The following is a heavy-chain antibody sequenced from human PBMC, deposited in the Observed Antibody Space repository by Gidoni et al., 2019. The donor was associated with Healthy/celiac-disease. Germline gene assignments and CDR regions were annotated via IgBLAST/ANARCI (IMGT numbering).Heavy chain of an antibody. Sequence: QVQLVESGGGVVKPGRSLRLSCAASGFTFSSYAIHWVRQAPGKGLEWLAVISYDGSNKYYADSVKGRFTISRDNSENTLYLQMNSLRAEDTAVYYCARAGGSGSYYGYWGQGTLVTVSS. CDR2: ISYDGSNK. CDR1: GFTFSSYA. J-gene: IGHJ4*02. V-gene: IGHV3-30-3*01. CDR3: ARAGGSGSYYGY. D-gene: IGHD1-26*01.